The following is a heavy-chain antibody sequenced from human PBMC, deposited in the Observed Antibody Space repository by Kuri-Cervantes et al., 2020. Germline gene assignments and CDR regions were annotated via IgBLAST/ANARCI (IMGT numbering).Heavy chain of an antibody. CDR3: AALVDY. CDR1: GAPINSYY. Sequence: GSLRLSCTVSGAPINSYYWSWIRQSPGQGLEWTGYVHYTGRTNYNPSLKSRVTMSLDTSKNQFSLSLTSVTAADTAIYYCAALVDYWGQGTLVTVSS. J-gene: IGHJ4*02. V-gene: IGHV4-59*01. CDR2: VHYTGRT. D-gene: IGHD1-26*01.